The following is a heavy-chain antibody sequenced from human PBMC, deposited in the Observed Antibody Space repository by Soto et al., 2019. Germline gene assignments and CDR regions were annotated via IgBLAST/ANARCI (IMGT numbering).Heavy chain of an antibody. D-gene: IGHD2-2*01. V-gene: IGHV4-59*01. CDR2: IYYSGST. Sequence: PSETLSLTCTVSGASISPYYWSWIRQPPGKGLEWIGYIYYSGSTNYNPSLKSRVTISVDTSKNQFSLKLSSVTAADTAVYYCASFAMTPYFDYWGQGTLVTVSS. J-gene: IGHJ4*02. CDR3: ASFAMTPYFDY. CDR1: GASISPYY.